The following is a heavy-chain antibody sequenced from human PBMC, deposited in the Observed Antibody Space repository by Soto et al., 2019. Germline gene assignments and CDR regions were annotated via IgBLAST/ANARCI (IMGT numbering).Heavy chain of an antibody. D-gene: IGHD2-15*01. V-gene: IGHV4-59*01. CDR3: ARGYCSGSTCYLYYFDY. CDR1: GDSINNYY. J-gene: IGHJ4*02. Sequence: QVQLQESGPGLVRPSETLSLTCTVSGDSINNYYWNWIRQPPGKGLEWIGYVSYIGSTNYNPSLKGRVTISVDTSKSQFSLKLSSVTAADTAVYYCARGYCSGSTCYLYYFDYWGQGTLVTVSS. CDR2: VSYIGST.